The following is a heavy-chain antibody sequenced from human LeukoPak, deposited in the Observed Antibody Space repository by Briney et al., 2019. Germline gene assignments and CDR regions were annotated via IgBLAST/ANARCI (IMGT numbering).Heavy chain of an antibody. D-gene: IGHD3-10*01. CDR2: IIPILGIA. CDR1: GGTFSSYA. V-gene: IGHV1-69*04. Sequence: SVKVSCKASGGTFSSYAISWVRQAPGQGLEWMGRIIPILGIANYAQKFQGRVTITADKSTSTAYMELSSLRSEDTAVYYCASHYYGSGSLYWFDPWGQGTLVTVSS. J-gene: IGHJ5*02. CDR3: ASHYYGSGSLYWFDP.